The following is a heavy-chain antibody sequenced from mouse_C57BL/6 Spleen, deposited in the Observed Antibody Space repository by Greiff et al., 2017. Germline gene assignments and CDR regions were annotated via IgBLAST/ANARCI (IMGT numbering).Heavy chain of an antibody. CDR3: SRKGVSVAY. CDR1: GYTFTSYW. Sequence: QVQLQQPGAELVKPGASVKLSCKASGYTFTSYWMQWVKQRPGQGLEWIGEIDPSDSYNNYNQKFKGKTTLTVDTYSSTAYMQLSILTSEDSAVYDCSRKGVSVAYWGQGTLVTVSA. J-gene: IGHJ3*01. CDR2: IDPSDSYN. D-gene: IGHD6-2*01. V-gene: IGHV1-50*01.